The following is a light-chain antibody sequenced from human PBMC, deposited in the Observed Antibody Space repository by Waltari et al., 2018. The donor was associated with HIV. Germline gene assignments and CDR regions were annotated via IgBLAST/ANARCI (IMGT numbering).Light chain of an antibody. J-gene: IGLJ2*01. CDR3: CSYAGSSTLL. V-gene: IGLV2-23*01. CDR1: SSDVGGYNY. CDR2: DVS. Sequence: QSALTQPASVSGSPGQSITISCTGTSSDVGGYNYVSWYQQHPGKAPELVIYDVSERPSGVSNRFSGSKSGNTASLTISGLQAEDEADYNCCSYAGSSTLLFGGGTKVTVL.